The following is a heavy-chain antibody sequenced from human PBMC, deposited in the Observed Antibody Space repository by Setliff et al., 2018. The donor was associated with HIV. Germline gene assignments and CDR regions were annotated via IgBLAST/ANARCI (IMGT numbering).Heavy chain of an antibody. CDR2: ISYSGTT. Sequence: PSETLSLTCTVSGDSIRSNFNYWGWIRQPPGKGLEWIGSISYSGTTYYNPSLKSRVTISVDTSKNQFSLKLSSVTAADTAVYYCATHFDSSSWYSFDYWGQGTLVTVSS. D-gene: IGHD6-13*01. J-gene: IGHJ4*02. CDR1: GDSIRSNFNY. V-gene: IGHV4-39*07. CDR3: ATHFDSSSWYSFDY.